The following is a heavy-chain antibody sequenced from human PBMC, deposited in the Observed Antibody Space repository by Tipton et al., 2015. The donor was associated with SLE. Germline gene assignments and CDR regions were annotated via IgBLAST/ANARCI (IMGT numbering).Heavy chain of an antibody. V-gene: IGHV3-48*03. D-gene: IGHD1/OR15-1a*01. J-gene: IGHJ4*02. Sequence: SLRLSCAASGFTFSSYEMNWFRQAPGQGLEWISHISISGDSIYYANSVLGRFTISRDNAKNPLFLHMSSLRAEDTATYYCAREDWDRGVDYWGQGTLVTVSS. CDR3: AREDWDRGVDY. CDR2: ISISGDSI. CDR1: GFTFSSYE.